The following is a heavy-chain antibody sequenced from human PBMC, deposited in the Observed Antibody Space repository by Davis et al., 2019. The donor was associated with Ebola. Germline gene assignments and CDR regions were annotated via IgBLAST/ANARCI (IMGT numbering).Heavy chain of an antibody. J-gene: IGHJ6*02. CDR1: GFTVSSNH. D-gene: IGHD1-1*01. Sequence: ESLKISCAASGFTVSSNHMNWVRQAPGKGLEWVSIIFSAGSTNYADSVKGRFTISRDNLKNTLYLEMNNLRAEDTAVYYCARDPGGHYGMDVWGQGTTVTVSS. CDR3: ARDPGGHYGMDV. V-gene: IGHV3-53*01. CDR2: IFSAGST.